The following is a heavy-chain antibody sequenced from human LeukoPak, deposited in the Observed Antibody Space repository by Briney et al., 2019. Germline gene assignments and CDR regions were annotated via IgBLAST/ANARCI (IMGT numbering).Heavy chain of an antibody. J-gene: IGHJ2*01. CDR2: IRYDGSNK. D-gene: IGHD6-13*01. CDR3: AKDGGSSWYNWYFDL. CDR1: GFTFSSYG. Sequence: GESLRLSCAASGFTFSSYGMHWVRQAPGKGLEWVAFIRYDGSNKYYADSVKGRFTISRDNSKNTLYLQMNSLRAEDTTVYYCAKDGGSSWYNWYFDLWGRGTLVTVSS. V-gene: IGHV3-30*02.